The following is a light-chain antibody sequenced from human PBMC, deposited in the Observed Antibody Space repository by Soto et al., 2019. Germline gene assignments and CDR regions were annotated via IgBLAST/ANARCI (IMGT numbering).Light chain of an antibody. V-gene: IGKV3-11*02. Sequence: EIVLTQSPATLSLSPGESATLSCRASQSVRSFLAWYQQKPGLPPRLLIYDASKRATGIPARFTGSGSGRDFTLTISSLEPEDFAVYYCQQRSQWPPEGTSGPGTKVDIK. CDR1: QSVRSF. CDR3: QQRSQWPPEGT. J-gene: IGKJ3*01. CDR2: DAS.